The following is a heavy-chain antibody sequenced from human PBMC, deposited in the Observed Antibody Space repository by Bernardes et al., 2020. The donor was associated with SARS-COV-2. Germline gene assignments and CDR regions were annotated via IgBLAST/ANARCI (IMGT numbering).Heavy chain of an antibody. CDR1: GFIFSTYG. D-gene: IGHD3-22*01. J-gene: IGHJ4*02. CDR3: AKASSEVVTMIVVVITTGEYYFDY. V-gene: IGHV3-30*18. CDR2: ISYDGSNK. Sequence: GGSLRLTYAASGFIFSTYGMHWVRQAPGKGLEWVALISYDGSNKYYAYSVKGRFTISRDNSKNTLFLQMNSLRAEDTAVYYCAKASSEVVTMIVVVITTGEYYFDYWGQGTLVTVSS.